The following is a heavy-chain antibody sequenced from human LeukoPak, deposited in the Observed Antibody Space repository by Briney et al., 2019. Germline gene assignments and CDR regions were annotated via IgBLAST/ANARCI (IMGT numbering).Heavy chain of an antibody. CDR3: ASSVEGYYYYYMDV. CDR2: IYFSGGT. CDR1: GDSISSSNRY. J-gene: IGHJ6*03. D-gene: IGHD3-3*01. Sequence: SETLSLTCTVSGDSISSSNRYWGWIRQPPGKGLEWIGSIYFSGGTYYNPSLKSRVTISVDTSKNQFSLKLSSVTAADTAVYYCASSVEGYYYYYMDVWGRGATVTISS. V-gene: IGHV4-39*07.